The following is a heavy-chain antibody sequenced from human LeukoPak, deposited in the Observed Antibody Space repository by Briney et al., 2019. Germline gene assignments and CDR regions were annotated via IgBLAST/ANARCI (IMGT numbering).Heavy chain of an antibody. CDR1: GFTVSNNY. D-gene: IGHD3-10*01. Sequence: GGSLRLSCAVSGFTVSNNYMSWVRQAPGKGLEWVSVIYSGGSTFYADSVKGRFTISRDNSKNTLYFQMNGLRAEDTAVYYCAREDYYGSGSSYYYYGMDVWGQGTTVTVSS. CDR2: IYSGGST. V-gene: IGHV3-66*01. CDR3: AREDYYGSGSSYYYYGMDV. J-gene: IGHJ6*02.